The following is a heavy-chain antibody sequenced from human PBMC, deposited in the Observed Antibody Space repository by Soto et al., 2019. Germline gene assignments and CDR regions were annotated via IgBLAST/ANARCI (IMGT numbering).Heavy chain of an antibody. CDR2: INPNNDDT. Sequence: QVQLVQSGAGVKEPGAAMKVSCKASGYTFSAYYIHWVRQAPGQGLEWMGWINPNNDDTRSAQKFQGRVSMSRDTSISTAYMELSRLGSDDTAVYYCARAGIAAAGSGEYAMDVWGQGTTVAVSS. D-gene: IGHD6-13*01. J-gene: IGHJ6*02. CDR1: GYTFSAYY. CDR3: ARAGIAAAGSGEYAMDV. V-gene: IGHV1-2*02.